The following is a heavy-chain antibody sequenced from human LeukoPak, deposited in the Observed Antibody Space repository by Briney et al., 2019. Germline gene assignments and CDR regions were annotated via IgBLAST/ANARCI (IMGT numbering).Heavy chain of an antibody. CDR1: GGSFSGYY. CDR3: ARASLPPELKGDIVVVPAATLYDY. Sequence: PSETLPLTCAVYGGSFSGYYWSWIRQPPGKGLEWIGEINHSGSTDYNPSLKSRVTISVDTSKNQFSLKLSSVTAADTAVYYCARASLPPELKGDIVVVPAATLYDYWGQGTLVTVSS. D-gene: IGHD2-2*01. J-gene: IGHJ4*02. CDR2: INHSGST. V-gene: IGHV4-34*01.